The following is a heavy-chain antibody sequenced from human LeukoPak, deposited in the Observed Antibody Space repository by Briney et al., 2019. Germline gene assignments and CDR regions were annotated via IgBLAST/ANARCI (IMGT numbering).Heavy chain of an antibody. Sequence: PSETLSLTCTVSGGSISSSSYYWSWIRQPPGKGLEWIGEINHSGSTNYNPSLKSRVTISVDTSKNQFSLKLSSVTAADTAVYYCARRIVVVTADFDYWGQGTLVTVSS. CDR3: ARRIVVVTADFDY. D-gene: IGHD2-21*02. J-gene: IGHJ4*02. CDR2: INHSGST. V-gene: IGHV4-39*07. CDR1: GGSISSSSYY.